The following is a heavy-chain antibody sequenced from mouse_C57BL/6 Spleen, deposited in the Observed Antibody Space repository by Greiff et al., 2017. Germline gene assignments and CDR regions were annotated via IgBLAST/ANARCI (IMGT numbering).Heavy chain of an antibody. Sequence: QVQLQQSGAELVRPGSSVTLSCKASGYTFTSYWMHWVKQRPIQGLEWIGNIDPSDSDTHYNQKFKDKATLTVDKSSSTAYMQLSSLTSEDSAVYYCARLGYGSSSYWYFDVWGTGTTVTVSS. D-gene: IGHD1-1*01. CDR1: GYTFTSYW. CDR2: IDPSDSDT. CDR3: ARLGYGSSSYWYFDV. J-gene: IGHJ1*03. V-gene: IGHV1-52*01.